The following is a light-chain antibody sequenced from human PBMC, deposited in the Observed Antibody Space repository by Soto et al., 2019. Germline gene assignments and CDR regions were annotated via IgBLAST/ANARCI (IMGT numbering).Light chain of an antibody. CDR2: GNS. Sequence: QSVLTQPLSVSGAPGQRVTISCTGSSSNIGAGYDVHWYQQVQGTAPKLLIYGNSNRPSGVPDRFSGSKSGTSASLAITGLQAEDEADYYCQSYDSSLTGHVVFGGGTKLTVL. J-gene: IGLJ2*01. CDR3: QSYDSSLTGHVV. CDR1: SSNIGAGYD. V-gene: IGLV1-40*01.